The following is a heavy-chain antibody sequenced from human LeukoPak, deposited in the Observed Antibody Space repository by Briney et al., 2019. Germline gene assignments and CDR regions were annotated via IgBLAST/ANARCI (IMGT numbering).Heavy chain of an antibody. Sequence: GASVKVSCKVSGYTLTELSMHWVRQAPGKGLEWMGGFDPEDGETIYAQKFQGRVTMTEDTSTDTAYMELSSLRSEDTAVYYCATVEYCSGGSCYGYNWFDPWGQGTLVTVSS. CDR1: GYTLTELS. CDR3: ATVEYCSGGSCYGYNWFDP. CDR2: FDPEDGET. J-gene: IGHJ5*02. V-gene: IGHV1-24*01. D-gene: IGHD2-15*01.